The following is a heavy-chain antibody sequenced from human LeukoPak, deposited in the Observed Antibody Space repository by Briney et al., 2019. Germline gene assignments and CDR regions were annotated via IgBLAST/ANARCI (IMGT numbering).Heavy chain of an antibody. D-gene: IGHD1-26*01. J-gene: IGHJ4*02. V-gene: IGHV4-59*01. CDR2: GSYSGST. CDR3: ARAYGSYSFDY. Sequence: SETLSLTCTVSGGSISSYYWNWSRQPPGKGLEWIGYGSYSGSTDYNPSLKSRVTISVDTSKNQFSLKLSSVTAADTAVYYCARAYGSYSFDYWGQGTLVTVSS. CDR1: GGSISSYY.